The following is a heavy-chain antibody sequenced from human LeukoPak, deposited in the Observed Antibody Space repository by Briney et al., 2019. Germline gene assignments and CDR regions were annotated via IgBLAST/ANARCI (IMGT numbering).Heavy chain of an antibody. CDR3: ARHPFATPFDY. V-gene: IGHV4-59*08. J-gene: IGHJ4*02. CDR2: MYDTGHT. D-gene: IGHD2-15*01. Sequence: SETLSLTCSVSGGSISGYYWSWIRQPPGKGLQWIGYMYDTGHTMYNSTLKSRVTMSLDTSKNQFSLRLSSLTAADTAVYYCARHPFATPFDYWGPGTLVTVSA. CDR1: GGSISGYY.